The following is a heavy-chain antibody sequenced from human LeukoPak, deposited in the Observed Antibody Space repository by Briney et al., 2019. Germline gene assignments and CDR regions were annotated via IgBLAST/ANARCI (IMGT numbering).Heavy chain of an antibody. CDR3: ARQTYYYGSGTYYYYFDY. J-gene: IGHJ4*02. CDR1: GFTFSSYD. CDR2: IWSDATNK. V-gene: IGHV3-33*01. D-gene: IGHD3-10*01. Sequence: GGSLRLSCAASGFTFSSYDMHWVRQGPGKGLEWVTVIWSDATNKYYADSVKGRLTISRDNSTNTLYLQTNSLRAEDTAVYFCARQTYYYGSGTYYYYFDYRGQGTLVTVSS.